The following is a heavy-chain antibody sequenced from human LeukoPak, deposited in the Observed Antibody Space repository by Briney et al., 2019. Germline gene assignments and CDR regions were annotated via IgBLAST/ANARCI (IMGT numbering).Heavy chain of an antibody. J-gene: IGHJ4*02. Sequence: GESLKISCKGSGYSFTSYWIGWVRQMPGKGLEWMGIIYPGDSDTRYSPSFQGQVTISADKSISTAYLQWSSLKASDTAMYYCARVYVDTAMVTWRHDLRGYFDYWGQGTLVTVSS. CDR2: IYPGDSDT. CDR1: GYSFTSYW. D-gene: IGHD5-18*01. V-gene: IGHV5-51*01. CDR3: ARVYVDTAMVTWRHDLRGYFDY.